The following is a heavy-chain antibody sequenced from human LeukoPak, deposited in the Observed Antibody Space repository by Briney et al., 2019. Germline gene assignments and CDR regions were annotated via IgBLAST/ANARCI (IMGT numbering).Heavy chain of an antibody. D-gene: IGHD2-2*01. J-gene: IGHJ6*02. Sequence: GGSLRLSCAASGFTFSDYYMSWIRQAPGKGLEWVSAISGSGGSTYYADSVKGRFTISRDNSKNTLYLQMNSLRAEDTAVYYCAKARRYCSSTSCPPASGMDVWGQGTTVTVSS. V-gene: IGHV3-23*01. CDR2: ISGSGGST. CDR1: GFTFSDYY. CDR3: AKARRYCSSTSCPPASGMDV.